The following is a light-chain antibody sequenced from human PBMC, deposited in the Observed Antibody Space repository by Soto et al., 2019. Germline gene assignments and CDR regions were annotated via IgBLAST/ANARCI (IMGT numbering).Light chain of an antibody. J-gene: IGLJ2*01. V-gene: IGLV2-23*01. CDR2: EGN. CDR1: SSDVGSYNL. Sequence: QSALTQPASVSGSPGQSITISCTGTSSDVGSYNLVSWFQQHPGKAPKLMIYEGNKRPSGVSNRFSGSKSGNTASLTISGLQAEDEADYYCWSYAGSNTVVFGGGTKLTV. CDR3: WSYAGSNTVV.